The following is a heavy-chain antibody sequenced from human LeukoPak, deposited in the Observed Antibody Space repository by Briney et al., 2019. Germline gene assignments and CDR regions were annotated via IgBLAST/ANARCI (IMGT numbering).Heavy chain of an antibody. Sequence: SETLSLTRTVSGYSISSGYYWGWIRQPPGKGLEWIGSIYHSGSTYYNPSLKSRVTISVDTSKNQFSLKLSSVTAADTAVYYCARELKSGPVRGVSWFDPWGQGTLVTVSS. CDR1: GYSISSGYY. CDR2: IYHSGST. CDR3: ARELKSGPVRGVSWFDP. D-gene: IGHD3-10*01. J-gene: IGHJ5*02. V-gene: IGHV4-38-2*02.